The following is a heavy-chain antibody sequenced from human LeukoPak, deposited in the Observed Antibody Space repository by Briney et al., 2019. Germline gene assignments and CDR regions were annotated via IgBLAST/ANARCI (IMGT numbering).Heavy chain of an antibody. D-gene: IGHD3-3*01. CDR3: AKTIFGVANAFDI. CDR2: IIPIFGTA. Sequence: SVKVSCKASGGTFSSYAISWVRQAPGQGLEWMGGIIPIFGTANYAQKFQGRVTITADESTSTAYMELSSLRSEDTAVYYCAKTIFGVANAFDIWGQGTMVTVSS. V-gene: IGHV1-69*13. J-gene: IGHJ3*02. CDR1: GGTFSSYA.